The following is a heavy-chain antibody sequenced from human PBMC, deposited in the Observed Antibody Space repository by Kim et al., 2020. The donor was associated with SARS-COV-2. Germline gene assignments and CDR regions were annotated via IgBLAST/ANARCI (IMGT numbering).Heavy chain of an antibody. J-gene: IGHJ5*02. Sequence: SETLSLTCAVSGGSISSSNWWSWVRQPPGKGLEWIGEIYHSGSTNYNPSLKSRVTISVDKSKNQFSLKLSSVTAADTAVYYCARVSRHDSRGDWFDPWGQGTLVTVSS. CDR3: ARVSRHDSRGDWFDP. D-gene: IGHD3-22*01. CDR2: IYHSGST. V-gene: IGHV4-4*02. CDR1: GGSISSSNW.